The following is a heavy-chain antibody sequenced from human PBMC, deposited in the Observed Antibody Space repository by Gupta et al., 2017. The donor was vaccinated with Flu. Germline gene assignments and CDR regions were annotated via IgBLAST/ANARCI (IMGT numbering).Heavy chain of an antibody. D-gene: IGHD6-6*01. CDR1: GSTFRGYV. Sequence: QVQLEQSGAEVKKPGSSVKVSCKAPGSTFRGYVISWVRQAPGQGLEWMGGIIPIFATANHAQKFQGRVTITADDSMKTVYMEVSSLRSEDAAIYYCARGLAARSYQQSDFYNMDVWGQGTTVTVSS. CDR3: ARGLAARSYQQSDFYNMDV. CDR2: IIPIFATA. V-gene: IGHV1-69*01. J-gene: IGHJ6*02.